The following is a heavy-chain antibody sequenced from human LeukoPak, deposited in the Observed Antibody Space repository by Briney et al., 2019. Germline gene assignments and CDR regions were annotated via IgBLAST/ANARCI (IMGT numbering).Heavy chain of an antibody. D-gene: IGHD3-3*01. CDR1: GYTFTSYG. V-gene: IGHV1-8*02. Sequence: ASVKVSCKASGYTFTSYGINWVRQATGQGLEWMGWMNPNSGNTGYAQKFQGRVTMTRNTSISTAYMELSSLRSEDTAVYYCARGRIFGVVTRHEKNVYNWFDPWGQGTLVTVSS. J-gene: IGHJ5*02. CDR2: MNPNSGNT. CDR3: ARGRIFGVVTRHEKNVYNWFDP.